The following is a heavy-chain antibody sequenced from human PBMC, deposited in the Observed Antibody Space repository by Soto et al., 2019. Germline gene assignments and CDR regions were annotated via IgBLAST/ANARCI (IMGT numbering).Heavy chain of an antibody. D-gene: IGHD1-1*01. CDR1: GFTFSSSW. Sequence: GGSLRLSCSASGFTFSSSWMYWVRQAPGKGLEWVAHIKPDGSEEYYMDSVKGRFTISRDNAKNSLYLQMNSLRAEDTAVYYCARIPRTDIAYWGQGTLVTVSS. CDR2: IKPDGSEE. CDR3: ARIPRTDIAY. V-gene: IGHV3-7*01. J-gene: IGHJ4*02.